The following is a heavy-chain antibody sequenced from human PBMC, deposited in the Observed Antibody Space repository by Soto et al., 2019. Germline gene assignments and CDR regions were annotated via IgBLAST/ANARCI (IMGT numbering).Heavy chain of an antibody. CDR1: GFTFSDYY. CDR3: ARDWGEWLAAEYFQH. V-gene: IGHV3-11*01. J-gene: IGHJ1*01. Sequence: QVQLVESGGGLVKPGGSLRLSCAASGFTFSDYYMSWIRQAPGKGLEWVSYISRSGSTIYYADSVKGRFTISRDNAKNSLYLEMNSLRAKDRAVYYCARDWGEWLAAEYFQHWGQGTLVTVSS. CDR2: ISRSGSTI. D-gene: IGHD6-19*01.